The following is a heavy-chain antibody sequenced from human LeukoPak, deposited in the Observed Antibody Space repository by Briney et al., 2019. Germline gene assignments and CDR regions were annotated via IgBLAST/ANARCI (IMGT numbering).Heavy chain of an antibody. D-gene: IGHD2-8*01. Sequence: PGGSLRLSCAASGFTFSSYVMGWVRQAPGKGLEWIGSAHYSGSTYYNPSLKSRVTISLDTSKNQFSLTMNSVTAADTAVYFCAGENNGSPHYWGKGTQVTVSS. V-gene: IGHV4-39*07. J-gene: IGHJ4*02. CDR2: AHYSGST. CDR3: AGENNGSPHY. CDR1: GFTFSSYV.